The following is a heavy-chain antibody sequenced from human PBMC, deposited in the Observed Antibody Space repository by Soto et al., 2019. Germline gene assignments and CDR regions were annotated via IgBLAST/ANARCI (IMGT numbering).Heavy chain of an antibody. V-gene: IGHV3-66*01. CDR3: ARDDIGYCSGGSCPKRDYYYYMDV. Sequence: PGGSLRLSCAASGFTVSSNYMSRVRQAPGKGLEWVSVIYSGGSTYYADSVKGRFTISRDNSKNTLYLQMNSLRAEDTAVYYCARDDIGYCSGGSCPKRDYYYYMDVWGKGTTVTVSS. J-gene: IGHJ6*03. D-gene: IGHD2-15*01. CDR2: IYSGGST. CDR1: GFTVSSNY.